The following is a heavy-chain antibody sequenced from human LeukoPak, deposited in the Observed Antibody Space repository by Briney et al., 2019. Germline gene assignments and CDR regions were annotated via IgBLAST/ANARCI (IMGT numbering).Heavy chain of an antibody. CDR1: GVNFSSYW. D-gene: IGHD5-18*01. CDR3: AKGGYSNGRYYYYYMDV. Sequence: PGGSLRLSCAVSGVNFSSYWMSWVRQAPGKGLEWVANIKQDGSEEYYVDSVKGRFTISTDNAKNSLYLQMNSLRAEDTAVYYCAKGGYSNGRYYYYYMDVWGEGTTVTVSS. J-gene: IGHJ6*03. CDR2: IKQDGSEE. V-gene: IGHV3-7*03.